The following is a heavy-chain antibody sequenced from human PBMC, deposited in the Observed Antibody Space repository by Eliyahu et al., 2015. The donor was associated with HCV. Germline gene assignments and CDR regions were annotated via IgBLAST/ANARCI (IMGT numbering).Heavy chain of an antibody. CDR2: ISSRSSYI. CDR3: ARARNYYDGSGSLPSIYFDD. J-gene: IGHJ4*02. D-gene: IGHD3-22*01. CDR1: GISFSSQS. V-gene: IGHV3-21*01. Sequence: EVQLVESGGGLVKPGGSLRLSCAASGISFSSQSMNWVRQAPGKGLEWVSSISSRSSYIYYADSVKGRFTISRDNAKTSLYLQMNSLRAEDTAVYYCARARNYYDGSGSLPSIYFDDWGQGTLVTVSS.